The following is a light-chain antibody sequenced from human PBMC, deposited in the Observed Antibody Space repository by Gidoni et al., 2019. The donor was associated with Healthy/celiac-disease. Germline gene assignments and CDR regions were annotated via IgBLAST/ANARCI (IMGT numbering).Light chain of an antibody. J-gene: IGKJ1*01. CDR2: DAY. CDR1: QRIGGW. Sequence: DIQMTQSPSTLSASVGDRVTITCRASQRIGGWLAWYQQKPGKAPKLLISDAYTLENGVPSRFSGSGSGTEFSLTFSDLQPDDFATYYCKQYNSFPWTFXQXTKVXIK. CDR3: KQYNSFPWT. V-gene: IGKV1-5*01.